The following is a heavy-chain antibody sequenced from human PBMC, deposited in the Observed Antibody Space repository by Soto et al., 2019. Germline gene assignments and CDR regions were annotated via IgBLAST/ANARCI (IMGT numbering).Heavy chain of an antibody. V-gene: IGHV3-21*01. J-gene: IGHJ5*02. CDR1: GFTFSSYS. Sequence: GGSLRLSCAASGFTFSSYSMNWVRQAPGKGLEWVSSISSSSSYIYYADSVKGRFTISKDNAKNSLYLQMNSLRAEDKAVYYCGRAGAPGYSNYRPWFDPWGQGTLVTVS. CDR3: GRAGAPGYSNYRPWFDP. CDR2: ISSSSSYI. D-gene: IGHD4-4*01.